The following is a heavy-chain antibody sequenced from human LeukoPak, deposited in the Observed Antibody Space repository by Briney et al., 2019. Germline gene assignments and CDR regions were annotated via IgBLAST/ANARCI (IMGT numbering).Heavy chain of an antibody. CDR2: ISSSSSTI. CDR1: GFTFSSYW. J-gene: IGHJ3*02. Sequence: GGSLRLSCAASGFTFSSYWMSWVRQAPGKGLEWVSYISSSSSTIYYADSVKGRFTISRDNAKNSLYLQMNSLRAEDTAVYYCARDAGGDGVIVIPFAFDIWGQGTMATVSS. V-gene: IGHV3-48*01. CDR3: ARDAGGDGVIVIPFAFDI. D-gene: IGHD3-16*02.